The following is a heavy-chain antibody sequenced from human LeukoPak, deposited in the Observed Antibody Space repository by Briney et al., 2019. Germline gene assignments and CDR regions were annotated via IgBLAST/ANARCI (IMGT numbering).Heavy chain of an antibody. J-gene: IGHJ6*02. CDR3: ARHGISSLRYFDWLSGEAPNYGMDV. D-gene: IGHD3-9*01. CDR2: IYPGDSDT. Sequence: GESLKISCKASGYTFNNYWIGWVRQMPGKGLEWMGIIYPGDSDTRYSPSFQGQVTISADKSISTAYLQWSSLKASDTAMYYCARHGISSLRYFDWLSGEAPNYGMDVWGQGTTVTVSS. CDR1: GYTFNNYW. V-gene: IGHV5-51*01.